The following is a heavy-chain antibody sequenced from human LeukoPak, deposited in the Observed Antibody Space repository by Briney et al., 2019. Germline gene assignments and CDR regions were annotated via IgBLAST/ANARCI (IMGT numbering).Heavy chain of an antibody. J-gene: IGHJ5*02. CDR2: INPNSGGT. Sequence: ASVKVSCKASGYTFTGYYMHWVRQAPGQGLEWMGWINPNSGGTNCAQKFQGRVTMTRDTSISTAYMELSRLRSDDTAVYYCARGWRPGYCSGGSCYSGWFDPWGQGPLVTVSS. CDR1: GYTFTGYY. CDR3: ARGWRPGYCSGGSCYSGWFDP. V-gene: IGHV1-2*02. D-gene: IGHD2-15*01.